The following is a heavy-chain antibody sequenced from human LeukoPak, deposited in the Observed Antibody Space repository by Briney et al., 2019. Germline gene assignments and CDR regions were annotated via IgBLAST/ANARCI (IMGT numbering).Heavy chain of an antibody. J-gene: IGHJ4*02. V-gene: IGHV3-30*03. CDR3: ARRGVELERRKFDY. CDR2: ISYDGSNK. Sequence: GGSLRLSCAASGFTFSDHYMDWVRQAPGKGLEWVAVISYDGSNKYYADSVKGRFTISRDNSKNTLYLQMNSLRAEDTAVYYCARRGVELERRKFDYWGQGTLVTVSS. D-gene: IGHD1-1*01. CDR1: GFTFSDHY.